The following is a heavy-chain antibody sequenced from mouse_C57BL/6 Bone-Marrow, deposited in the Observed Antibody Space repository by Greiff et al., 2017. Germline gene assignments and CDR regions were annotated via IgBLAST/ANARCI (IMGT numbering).Heavy chain of an antibody. CDR3: AVVVDY. Sequence: VQLQQSGPELVKPGASVKISCKASGYTFTDYYMNWVKQSHGKSLEWIGDINPNNGGTSYNQKFKGKATLTVDKSSSTAYMELRSLTSEDSAVYYCAVVVDYWGQGTTLTVSS. V-gene: IGHV1-26*01. J-gene: IGHJ2*01. CDR1: GYTFTDYY. CDR2: INPNNGGT. D-gene: IGHD1-1*01.